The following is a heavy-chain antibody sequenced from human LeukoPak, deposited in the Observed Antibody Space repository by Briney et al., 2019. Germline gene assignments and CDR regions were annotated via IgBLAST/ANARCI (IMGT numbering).Heavy chain of an antibody. Sequence: GGSLRLSCAASGFTFSNYWIHWVRQAPGKGLVWVSRINTDGSITSYADSVKGRFTISRDNAKSTLYLQMNSLRAEDTAVYHCASDLTGYSDYWGQGTLVTVSS. J-gene: IGHJ4*02. D-gene: IGHD1-14*01. CDR1: GFTFSNYW. CDR3: ASDLTGYSDY. V-gene: IGHV3-74*01. CDR2: INTDGSIT.